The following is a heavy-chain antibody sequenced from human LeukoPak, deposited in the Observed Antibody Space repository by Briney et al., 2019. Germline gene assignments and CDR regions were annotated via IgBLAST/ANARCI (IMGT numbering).Heavy chain of an antibody. D-gene: IGHD2-15*01. V-gene: IGHV1-18*01. CDR1: GYSFTSYG. Sequence: GASVKVSCKASGYSFTSYGITWVRHAPGHGLEWMGWGNTYNGNTNYEQNFQGRVNVTTDTATSTVYMELRGLGSDDTAVYYCGRVSDGSHYHFDFWGQGTLVIVS. J-gene: IGHJ4*02. CDR2: GNTYNGNT. CDR3: GRVSDGSHYHFDF.